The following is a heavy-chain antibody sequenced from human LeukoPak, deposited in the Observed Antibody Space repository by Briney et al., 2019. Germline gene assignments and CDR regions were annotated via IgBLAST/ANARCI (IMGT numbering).Heavy chain of an antibody. CDR3: ARVTDAARPSSLGMDV. Sequence: SQTLSLTCTVSGGSISSGDYYWSWIRQPPGKGLEWIGYIYYSGSTYYNPSLKSRVTISVDTSKNQFSLKLSSVTAADTAVYYCARVTDAARPSSLGMDVWGQGTTVTVSS. CDR1: GGSISSGDYY. J-gene: IGHJ6*02. D-gene: IGHD6-6*01. CDR2: IYYSGST. V-gene: IGHV4-30-4*01.